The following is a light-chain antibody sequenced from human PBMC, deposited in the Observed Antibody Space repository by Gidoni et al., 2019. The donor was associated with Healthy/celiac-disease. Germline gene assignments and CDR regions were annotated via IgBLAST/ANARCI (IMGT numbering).Light chain of an antibody. Sequence: SYELTQPPSVSVSPGQTASITCSGDKLGDKYVCWYQQKPGQSPVLVIYQDTKRPSGIPERFSGSNSGNTATLTISGSQAIDEADYYCQAWDSSTFYVFGTGTKVTV. CDR1: KLGDKY. J-gene: IGLJ1*01. CDR3: QAWDSSTFYV. CDR2: QDT. V-gene: IGLV3-1*01.